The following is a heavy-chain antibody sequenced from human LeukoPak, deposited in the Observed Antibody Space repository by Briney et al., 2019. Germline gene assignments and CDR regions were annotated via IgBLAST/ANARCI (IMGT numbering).Heavy chain of an antibody. Sequence: GGSLRLSCAASEFTFSNYVMNWVRQAPGKGQEWVSSIRQSGDITYYADSVKGRFTISRDNSKNTLSLQMNSLSREDTAIYYCVRRGGSDGWGAFDIWGQGTVVTVSS. CDR1: EFTFSNYV. V-gene: IGHV3-23*01. D-gene: IGHD5-24*01. CDR3: VRRGGSDGWGAFDI. J-gene: IGHJ3*02. CDR2: IRQSGDIT.